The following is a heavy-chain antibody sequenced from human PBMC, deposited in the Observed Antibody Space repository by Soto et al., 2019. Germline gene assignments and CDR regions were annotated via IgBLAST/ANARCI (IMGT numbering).Heavy chain of an antibody. V-gene: IGHV3-11*06. CDR3: ARGTHYLEKRGPE. CDR1: GFKFSDFF. CDR2: INGGSTQT. Sequence: QLVESGGALVKPGGSLRLSCAASGFKFSDFFMSWIRQAPGKGLEWIGHINGGSTQTQYVDSVRGLFTISRDNAKNLLFLQMDSLRPEDTAVYYCARGTHYLEKRGPEGGQGTRVTVSS. D-gene: IGHD1-7*01. J-gene: IGHJ4*02.